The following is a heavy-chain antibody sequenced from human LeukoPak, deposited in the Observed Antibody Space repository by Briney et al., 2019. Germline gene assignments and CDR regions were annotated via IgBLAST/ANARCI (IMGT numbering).Heavy chain of an antibody. Sequence: PGGSLRLSCAASGFTFSSYWMSWVRQAPGKGLEWVGRIKSKTDGGTTDYAAPVKGRFTISRDDSKNTLYLQMNSLKTEDTAVYYCTTYYYDSSGYFLAYYYYYMDVWGKGTTVTVSS. V-gene: IGHV3-15*01. D-gene: IGHD3-22*01. CDR3: TTYYYDSSGYFLAYYYYYMDV. CDR2: IKSKTDGGTT. J-gene: IGHJ6*03. CDR1: GFTFSSYW.